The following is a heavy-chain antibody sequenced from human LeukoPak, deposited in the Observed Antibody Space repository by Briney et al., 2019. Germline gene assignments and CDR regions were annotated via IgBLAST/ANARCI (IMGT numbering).Heavy chain of an antibody. V-gene: IGHV3-21*01. J-gene: IGHJ3*02. CDR3: ARRTYSGRYGAFDI. D-gene: IGHD1-26*01. Sequence: PGGSLRLSCAASGFTFSSYSMNWVRQAPGKGLEWVSSISSSSSYIYYADSVKGRFTISRDNAKNSLYLQMNSLRAEDTAVYYCARRTYSGRYGAFDIWGQGTMVTVSS. CDR2: ISSSSSYI. CDR1: GFTFSSYS.